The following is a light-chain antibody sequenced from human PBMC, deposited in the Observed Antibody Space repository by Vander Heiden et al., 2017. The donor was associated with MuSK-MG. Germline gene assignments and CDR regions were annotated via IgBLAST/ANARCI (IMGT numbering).Light chain of an antibody. CDR3: QQYYTTPWT. V-gene: IGKV4-1*01. J-gene: IGKJ1*01. CDR1: QSVLYSSNNKNY. Sequence: DIENTQPPDSLAVSLGRRATINCKSSQSVLYSSNNKNYLAWYHQKPGQPPKLLIYWASTRESGVPDRFSGSGSGTEFTLPISGLQAEDVAVYYCQQYYTTPWTFCQGTKVETK. CDR2: WAS.